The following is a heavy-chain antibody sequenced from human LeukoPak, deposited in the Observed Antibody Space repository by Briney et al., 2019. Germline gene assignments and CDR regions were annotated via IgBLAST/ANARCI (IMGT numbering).Heavy chain of an antibody. Sequence: PGGSLRLSCAASGFTFSSYSMNWVRQAPGKGLEWVSSISSSSSYIYYADSVKGRFTISRDNAKNSLYLQMNSLRAEDTAVYYCAREGVTMVRGVVSYYYYYMDVWGKGTTVTISS. J-gene: IGHJ6*03. V-gene: IGHV3-21*01. CDR1: GFTFSSYS. CDR3: AREGVTMVRGVVSYYYYYMDV. D-gene: IGHD3-10*01. CDR2: ISSSSSYI.